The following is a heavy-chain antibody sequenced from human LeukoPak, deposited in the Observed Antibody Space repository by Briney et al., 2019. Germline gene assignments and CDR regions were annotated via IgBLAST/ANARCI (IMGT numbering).Heavy chain of an antibody. D-gene: IGHD3-10*01. CDR2: IYHSGST. CDR1: GYSISSGYY. V-gene: IGHV4-38-2*01. Sequence: SETLSLTCAVSGYSISSGYYWGWIRQPPGKGLEWIGSIYHSGSTYYNPSLKSRVTISVDTSKNQFSQKLSSVTAADTAVYYCARLYMVPSYYYYYMVVWGKGTTVTVSS. J-gene: IGHJ6*03. CDR3: ARLYMVPSYYYYYMVV.